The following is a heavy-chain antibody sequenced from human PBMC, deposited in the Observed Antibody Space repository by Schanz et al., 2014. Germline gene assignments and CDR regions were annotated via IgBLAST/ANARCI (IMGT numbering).Heavy chain of an antibody. J-gene: IGHJ4*02. CDR3: VSSGSYSSYAF. Sequence: MQLVESGGGLVKPGGSLRLSCAASGFTFSAYAMGWVRQARGKGLEWVSAISGSGGSTYYADSVKGRFTISRDNSKNTLYLQMNSLRAEDTAVYHCVSSGSYSSYAFWGQGTLVTVSS. D-gene: IGHD3-10*01. CDR2: ISGSGGST. CDR1: GFTFSAYA. V-gene: IGHV3-23*04.